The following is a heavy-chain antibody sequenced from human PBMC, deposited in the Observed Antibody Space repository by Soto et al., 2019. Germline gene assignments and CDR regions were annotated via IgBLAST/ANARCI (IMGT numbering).Heavy chain of an antibody. V-gene: IGHV3-48*01. D-gene: IGHD2-15*01. J-gene: IGHJ1*01. CDR2: MSSSSSTI. CDR1: GFTFSSYS. Sequence: GGSLRLSCAASGFTFSSYSMNWVRQAPGKGLEWVSYMSSSSSTIYYADSVKGRFTISRDNAKNSLYLQMNSLRAEDTAVYYCARGTPYCSGGSCYSGAEHFQQWGQGTLVTVSS. CDR3: ARGTPYCSGGSCYSGAEHFQQ.